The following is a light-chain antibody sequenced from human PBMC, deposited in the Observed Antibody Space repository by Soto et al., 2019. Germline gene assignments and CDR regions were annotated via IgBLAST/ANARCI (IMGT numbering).Light chain of an antibody. J-gene: IGKJ1*01. CDR3: QKYYSAPWT. V-gene: IGKV1-27*01. CDR1: QGISSY. CDR2: AAS. Sequence: DIQMPQSPSSLSALVGDTVTITCRARQGISSYLAWYQQKPGKVPKLLIYAASTLQSGVPSRFSGSGSGTDFTLTISSLQAEDVATYYCQKYYSAPWTFGQGTKVEIK.